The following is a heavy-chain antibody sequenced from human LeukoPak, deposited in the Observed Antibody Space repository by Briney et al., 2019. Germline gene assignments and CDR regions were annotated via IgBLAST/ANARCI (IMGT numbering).Heavy chain of an antibody. Sequence: GGSLRLSCTASGLTLSDHIIDWVRQAPGKGLEWVGRFRSKSMSFHTEYAPSVKGRFTLSRDESQNSLYLQMNSLETEDTAVYFCARDGGRSDNSAFYIWGQGTMVTVAS. V-gene: IGHV3-72*01. D-gene: IGHD3-16*01. J-gene: IGHJ3*02. CDR3: ARDGGRSDNSAFYI. CDR1: GLTLSDHI. CDR2: FRSKSMSFHT.